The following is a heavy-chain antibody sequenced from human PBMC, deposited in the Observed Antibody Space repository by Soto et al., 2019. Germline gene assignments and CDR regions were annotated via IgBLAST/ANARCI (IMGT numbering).Heavy chain of an antibody. V-gene: IGHV4-59*01. CDR3: ARSPDYGALAAQYYYYYYYMDV. CDR2: IYYSGST. CDR1: GGSISSYY. D-gene: IGHD4-17*01. J-gene: IGHJ6*03. Sequence: SETLSLTCTVSGGSISSYYWSWIRQPPGKGLEWIGYIYYSGSTNYNPSLKSRVTISVDTSKNQFSLKLSSVTAADTAVYYCARSPDYGALAAQYYYYYYYMDVWGKGTTVTVSS.